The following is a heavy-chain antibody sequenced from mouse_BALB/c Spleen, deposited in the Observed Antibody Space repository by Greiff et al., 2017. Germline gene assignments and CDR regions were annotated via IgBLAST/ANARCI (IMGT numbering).Heavy chain of an antibody. CDR3: ARDPLYGNYAMDY. J-gene: IGHJ4*01. Sequence: EVQLVESGGGLVQPGGSLKLSCAASGFTFSSYGMSWVRQTPDKGLELVATINSNGGSTYYPASVKGRFTISRDNAKNTLYLQMSSLKSEDTAMYYCARDPLYGNYAMDYWGQGTSVTVSS. D-gene: IGHD2-1*01. CDR1: GFTFSSYG. CDR2: INSNGGST. V-gene: IGHV5-6-3*01.